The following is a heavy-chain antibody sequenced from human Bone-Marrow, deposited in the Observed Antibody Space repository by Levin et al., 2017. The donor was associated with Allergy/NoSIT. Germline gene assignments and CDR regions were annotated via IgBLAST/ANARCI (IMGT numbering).Heavy chain of an antibody. D-gene: IGHD3-22*01. Sequence: GESLKISCEASGFTFRSYRMNFVRPAPGKGLEWVSFISSSSSIIYYADSVRGRFTISRDNAKNSLFLQMNSLRDEDTGVYYCARDWDTSDSTGYYYSFEYWGQGTLVTVSS. J-gene: IGHJ4*02. CDR2: ISSSSSII. V-gene: IGHV3-48*02. CDR1: GFTFRSYR. CDR3: ARDWDTSDSTGYYYSFEY.